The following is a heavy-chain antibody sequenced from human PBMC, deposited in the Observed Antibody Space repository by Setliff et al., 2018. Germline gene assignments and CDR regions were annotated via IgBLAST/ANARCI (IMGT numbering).Heavy chain of an antibody. CDR1: GYIFTTYW. Sequence: PGESLKISCKASGYIFTTYWIGWVRQMPGKGLEWMGTIWPGDSDTRYNPSFQGQVTISADKSISTAYLQWSSLRASDTAMYYCARHYGGGYKHFDYWGQGTLVTVSS. CDR2: IWPGDSDT. V-gene: IGHV5-51*01. D-gene: IGHD5-12*01. CDR3: ARHYGGGYKHFDY. J-gene: IGHJ4*02.